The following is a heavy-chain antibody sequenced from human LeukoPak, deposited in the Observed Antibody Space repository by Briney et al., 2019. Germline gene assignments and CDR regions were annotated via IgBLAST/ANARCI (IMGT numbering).Heavy chain of an antibody. CDR1: GYTFTSYG. CDR2: ISAYNGNT. J-gene: IGHJ5*02. Sequence: GASVKVSRKASGYTFTSYGISWVRQAPGQGLEWMGWISAYNGNTNYAQKLQGRVTMTTDTSTSTAYMELRSLRSDDTAVYYCAREPYGSGSYWFDPWGQGTLVTVSS. D-gene: IGHD3-10*01. V-gene: IGHV1-18*01. CDR3: AREPYGSGSYWFDP.